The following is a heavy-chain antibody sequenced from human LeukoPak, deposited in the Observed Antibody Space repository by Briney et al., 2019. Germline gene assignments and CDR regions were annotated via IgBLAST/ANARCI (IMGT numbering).Heavy chain of an antibody. Sequence: GASVKVSCKASGYTFTGYYMHRVRQAPGQGLEWMGWINPNSGGTNYAQKFQGRVTMTRDTSISTAYMELSRLRSDDTAVYYCARVKRSGGGTPRADAFDIWGQGTMVTVSS. D-gene: IGHD4-23*01. J-gene: IGHJ3*02. CDR1: GYTFTGYY. CDR2: INPNSGGT. V-gene: IGHV1-2*02. CDR3: ARVKRSGGGTPRADAFDI.